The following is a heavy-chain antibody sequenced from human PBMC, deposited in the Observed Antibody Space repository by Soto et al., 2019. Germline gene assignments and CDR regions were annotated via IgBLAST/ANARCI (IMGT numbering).Heavy chain of an antibody. Sequence: QVQLVQSGAEVKKPGSSVKVSCSASGVTFSSYAFTWVRHAPGQGLEWMGNIIPVVRTSTYAQRFQGRLTISADEYTNTDYMEPSSLRSYDTAVYFCAKDGSWYGGGGASWGHGTLVIVSS. CDR3: AKDGSWYGGGGAS. CDR2: IIPVVRTS. CDR1: GVTFSSYA. D-gene: IGHD4-17*01. J-gene: IGHJ4*01. V-gene: IGHV1-69*18.